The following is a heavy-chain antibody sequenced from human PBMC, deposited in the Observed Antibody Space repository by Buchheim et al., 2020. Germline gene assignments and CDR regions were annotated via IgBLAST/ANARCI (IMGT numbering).Heavy chain of an antibody. CDR1: GGSISSGDYY. CDR2: IYYSGST. CDR3: ARGGWLRLNRIPYSSGWYLDY. Sequence: QVQLQESGPGLVKPSQTLSLTCTVSGGSISSGDYYWSWIRQPPGKGLEWIGYIYYSGSTYYNPSLKSRVTISVDTSKNQFSLKLSSVTAADTAVYYCARGGWLRLNRIPYSSGWYLDYWGQGTL. V-gene: IGHV4-30-4*01. J-gene: IGHJ4*02. D-gene: IGHD6-19*01.